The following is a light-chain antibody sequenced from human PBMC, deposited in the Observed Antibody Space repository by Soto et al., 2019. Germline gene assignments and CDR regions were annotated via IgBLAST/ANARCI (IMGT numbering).Light chain of an antibody. Sequence: EVVLTQSPATLSLSPGDRATLSCKASQSVHNFLAWYQQKPGQAPRLLIYGASNRAAGVPDRFSGSGSGTDFTLTINSLEPEDFVVYYCQQRSNWPPIPFGQGTHWRL. CDR2: GAS. CDR1: QSVHNF. V-gene: IGKV3-11*01. CDR3: QQRSNWPPIP. J-gene: IGKJ5*01.